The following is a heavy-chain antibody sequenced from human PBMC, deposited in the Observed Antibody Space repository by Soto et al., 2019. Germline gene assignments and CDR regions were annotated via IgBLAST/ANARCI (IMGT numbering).Heavy chain of an antibody. J-gene: IGHJ4*02. CDR3: AKEYYYDPSGPSSELHFDS. D-gene: IGHD3-22*01. CDR1: GCRFSSYA. V-gene: IGHV3-23*01. CDR2: ITTRGGRT. Sequence: WRSLRLSCAASGCRFSSYAMRWVRQAPSHWLEWVSSITTRGGRTYYAGSVRGRFSNPRDNYANALYLAMNSLRVEDTAIYYCAKEYYYDPSGPSSELHFDSRGQGNPVTISS.